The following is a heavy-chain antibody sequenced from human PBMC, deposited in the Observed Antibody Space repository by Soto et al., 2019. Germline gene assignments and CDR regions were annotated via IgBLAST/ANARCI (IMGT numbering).Heavy chain of an antibody. CDR3: ATQTISYTWGV. Sequence: QVQLQESGPGLVKPSETLSLTCTVSGAPITTTKWWAWVRLPPGKGLEWIGELSRGDERSSNPSLEGRFTMLRHKSNNHSSLKLTSVTAADTAIYYCATQTISYTWGVWGRGTSVTVSS. V-gene: IGHV4-4*02. CDR2: LSRGDER. J-gene: IGHJ6*02. D-gene: IGHD3-16*01. CDR1: GAPITTTKW.